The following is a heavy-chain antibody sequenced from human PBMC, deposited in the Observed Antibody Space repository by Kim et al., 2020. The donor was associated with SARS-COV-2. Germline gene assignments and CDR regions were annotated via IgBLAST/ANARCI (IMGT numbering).Heavy chain of an antibody. D-gene: IGHD6-13*01. V-gene: IGHV1-18*04. CDR3: ASLTRHSSSWYPYYYYYGMGV. Sequence: ASVKVSCKASGYTFTSYGISWVRQAPGQGLEWMGWISAYNGNTNYAQKLQGRVTMTTDTSTSTAYMELRSLRSDDTAVYYCASLTRHSSSWYPYYYYYGMGVWGKGTTVTVSS. CDR2: ISAYNGNT. J-gene: IGHJ6*04. CDR1: GYTFTSYG.